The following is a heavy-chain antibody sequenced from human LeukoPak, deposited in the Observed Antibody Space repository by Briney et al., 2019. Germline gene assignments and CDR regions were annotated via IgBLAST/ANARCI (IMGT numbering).Heavy chain of an antibody. CDR2: INPNSGGT. J-gene: IGHJ4*02. V-gene: IGHV1-2*02. D-gene: IGHD6-19*01. CDR3: ARTIAVALKYYFDY. CDR1: AYTFTGYY. Sequence: ASVKVSCKASAYTFTGYYMHWVRQAPGQGLEWMGWINPNSGGTNYAQKFQGRVTMTRGTSISTAYMELSRLRSDDTAVYYCARTIAVALKYYFDYWGRGTLVTVSS.